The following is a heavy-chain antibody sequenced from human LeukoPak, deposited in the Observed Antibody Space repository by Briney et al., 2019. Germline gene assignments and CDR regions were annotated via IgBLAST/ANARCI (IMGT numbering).Heavy chain of an antibody. J-gene: IGHJ4*02. D-gene: IGHD3-3*01. Sequence: SETLSLTCAVSGGSISSGGYSWSWIRQPPGKGLEWIGYIYHNGNTYYSPSLKSRVTISVDKSKNQFSLKLSSVTAADTAVYYCARALRLRGYYDYWGQGTLVTVSS. V-gene: IGHV4-30-2*01. CDR3: ARALRLRGYYDY. CDR1: GGSISSGGYS. CDR2: IYHNGNT.